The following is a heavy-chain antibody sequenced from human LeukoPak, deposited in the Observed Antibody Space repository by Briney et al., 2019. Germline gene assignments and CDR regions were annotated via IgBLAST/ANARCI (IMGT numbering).Heavy chain of an antibody. V-gene: IGHV4-59*01. Sequence: PSETLSLTCTVSGGSISSYYWSWIRQPPGKGLEWIGYIYYSGSTNYNPSLKSRVTISVDTSKNQFSLKLSSVTAADTAVYYRARASTEWLFGDYWGQGTLVTVSS. J-gene: IGHJ4*02. D-gene: IGHD3-3*01. CDR2: IYYSGST. CDR3: ARASTEWLFGDY. CDR1: GGSISSYY.